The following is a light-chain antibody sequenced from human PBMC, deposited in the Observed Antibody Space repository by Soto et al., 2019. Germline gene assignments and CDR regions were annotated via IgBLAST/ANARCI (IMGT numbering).Light chain of an antibody. CDR3: QQYGSSPT. J-gene: IGKJ1*01. V-gene: IGKV3-20*01. CDR2: GAS. Sequence: TVLPQSPSTLSLTPGERAPLSCRASQSVSSSYLAWYQQKPGQAPRLLIYGASSRATGIPDRSSGSGSGTDFTLTISRLEPEDFAVYYCQQYGSSPTFGQGTKVDIK. CDR1: QSVSSSY.